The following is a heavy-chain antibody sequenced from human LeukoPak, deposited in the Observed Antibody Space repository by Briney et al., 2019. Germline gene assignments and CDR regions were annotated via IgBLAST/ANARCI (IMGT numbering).Heavy chain of an antibody. J-gene: IGHJ4*02. Sequence: SETLSLTCTVSGGSISSSSYYWGWIRQPPGKGLEWIGSIYYSGSTYYNPSLKSRVTISVDTSKNQFSLKLSSVTAADTAVYYCSGGSLYYFDYWGQGTLVTVSS. CDR1: GGSISSSSYY. CDR2: IYYSGST. CDR3: SGGSLYYFDY. D-gene: IGHD2-8*02. V-gene: IGHV4-39*01.